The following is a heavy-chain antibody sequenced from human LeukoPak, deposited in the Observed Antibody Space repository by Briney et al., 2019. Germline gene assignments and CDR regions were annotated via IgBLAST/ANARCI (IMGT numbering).Heavy chain of an antibody. V-gene: IGHV3-21*01. CDR3: ARVEMAAIDYYYYGMDV. Sequence: PGGSLRLSCAASGFTFSSYSMNWVRQAPGKGLEWVSSISSSSSYIYYADSVKGRFTISRDNAKNSLYLQMNSLRAEDTAVYYCARVEMAAIDYYYYGMDVWGQGTTVTVSS. CDR1: GFTFSSYS. J-gene: IGHJ6*02. D-gene: IGHD5-24*01. CDR2: ISSSSSYI.